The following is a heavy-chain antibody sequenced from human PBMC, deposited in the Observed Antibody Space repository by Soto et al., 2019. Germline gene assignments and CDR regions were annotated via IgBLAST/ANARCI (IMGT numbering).Heavy chain of an antibody. D-gene: IGHD3-10*01. CDR2: INPNSGGT. J-gene: IGHJ4*02. V-gene: IGHV1-2*02. Sequence: QVQLVQSGAEVKKPGASVKVSCKASGYTFTGYYMHWVRQAPGQGLEWMGWINPNSGGTNYAQKFQDSVTMPRDPCISTAHRKLSRLRSDDPAVYSCARQLWFGELLSDFYYWRQGSLVTASS. CDR1: GYTFTGYY. CDR3: ARQLWFGELLSDFYY.